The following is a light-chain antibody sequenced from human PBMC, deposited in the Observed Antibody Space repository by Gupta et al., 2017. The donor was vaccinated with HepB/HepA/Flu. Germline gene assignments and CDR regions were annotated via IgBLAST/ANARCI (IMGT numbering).Light chain of an antibody. Sequence: DIQMTQSPSSLSASVGDRVTITCRARQGISNYLDWYQQKPGKVPKLLIYAASTVISGVPSWFSGSGTWTEFTLTISSLQPEDIATYYCQKDNTAPFAFGHGTKVDIK. CDR1: QGISNY. CDR2: AAS. CDR3: QKDNTAPFA. J-gene: IGKJ3*01. V-gene: IGKV1-27*01.